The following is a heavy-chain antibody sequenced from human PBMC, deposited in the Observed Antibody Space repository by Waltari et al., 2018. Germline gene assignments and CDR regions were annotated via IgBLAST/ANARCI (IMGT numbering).Heavy chain of an antibody. Sequence: QLQLQESGPGLVKPSGTLSLICAVSGDSMNYWWSWVRQPPGKGLEWIGQVLGSGRTNYNPSFASRVTISLDTSTHQFGLKMTSATAADTALYYCARDRGRGLYLDTWGQGILVTVSP. CDR2: VLGSGRT. J-gene: IGHJ4*02. CDR1: GDSMNYW. CDR3: ARDRGRGLYLDT. D-gene: IGHD2-15*01. V-gene: IGHV4-4*02.